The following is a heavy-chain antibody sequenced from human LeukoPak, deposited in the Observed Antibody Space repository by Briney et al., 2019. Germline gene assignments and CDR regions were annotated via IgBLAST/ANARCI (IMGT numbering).Heavy chain of an antibody. J-gene: IGHJ5*02. D-gene: IGHD4-17*01. CDR3: AKDLYGDEIVRRFDP. CDR2: ISGSGGST. Sequence: GGSLRLSCAASGFTFSSYAMSWVRQAPGKGLEWVSAISGSGGSTYYADSVKGRFTISRDNSKNTLYLQMNSLRAEDTAVYYCAKDLYGDEIVRRFDPWGQGTLVTVSS. V-gene: IGHV3-23*01. CDR1: GFTFSSYA.